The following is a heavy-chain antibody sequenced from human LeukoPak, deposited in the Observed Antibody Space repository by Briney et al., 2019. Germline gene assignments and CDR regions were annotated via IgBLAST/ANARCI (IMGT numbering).Heavy chain of an antibody. J-gene: IGHJ5*02. CDR2: INHSGST. CDR3: ARGLMYYDSSGYYYSIGSSNWFDP. V-gene: IGHV4-34*01. CDR1: GGSFSGYY. D-gene: IGHD3-22*01. Sequence: ETLSLTCAVYGGSFSGYYWSWIRQPPGKGLEWIGEINHSGSTNYNPSLKSRVTISVDRSKNQFSLKLNSVTAADTAVYYCARGLMYYDSSGYYYSIGSSNWFDPWGQGTLVTVSS.